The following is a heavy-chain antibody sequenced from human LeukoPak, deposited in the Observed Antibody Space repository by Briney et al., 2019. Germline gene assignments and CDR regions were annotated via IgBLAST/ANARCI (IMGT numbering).Heavy chain of an antibody. Sequence: SETLSLTCTVSGGSISSSSYYWGWIRQPPGKGLEWIGSIYYSGSTYYNPSLKSRVTISVDTSKNQFSLKLSSVTAADTAVYYCARRAQYRTFDYWGQGTLVTVSS. D-gene: IGHD5-18*01. V-gene: IGHV4-39*01. CDR3: ARRAQYRTFDY. CDR1: GGSISSSSYY. J-gene: IGHJ4*02. CDR2: IYYSGST.